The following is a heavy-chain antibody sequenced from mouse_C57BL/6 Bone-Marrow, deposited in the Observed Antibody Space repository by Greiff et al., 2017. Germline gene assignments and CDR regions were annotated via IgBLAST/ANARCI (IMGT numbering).Heavy chain of an antibody. CDR2: INPYNGGT. Sequence: EVQLQQSGPVLVKPGASVKMSCKASGYTFTDYYMNWVKQSHGKSLEWIGVINPYNGGTSYNQKFKGKATLTVDKSSSTAYMELNSLTSEDSAVYYCARSFYYYGLDYWGQGTTLTVSS. V-gene: IGHV1-19*01. CDR3: ARSFYYYGLDY. J-gene: IGHJ2*01. D-gene: IGHD1-1*01. CDR1: GYTFTDYY.